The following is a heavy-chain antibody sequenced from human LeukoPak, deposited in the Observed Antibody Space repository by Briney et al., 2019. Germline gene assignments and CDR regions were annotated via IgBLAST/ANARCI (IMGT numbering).Heavy chain of an antibody. CDR2: ISAYNGNT. Sequence: ASVKVSCKASGYTFTNYAISWVRQAPGQGLEWMGWISAYNGNTNYAQKLQGRVTMTTDTSTSTAYMELRSLRSDDTAVYYCARDRHSSGYYPTNWFDPWGQGTLVTVSS. CDR1: GYTFTNYA. V-gene: IGHV1-18*01. J-gene: IGHJ5*02. D-gene: IGHD3-22*01. CDR3: ARDRHSSGYYPTNWFDP.